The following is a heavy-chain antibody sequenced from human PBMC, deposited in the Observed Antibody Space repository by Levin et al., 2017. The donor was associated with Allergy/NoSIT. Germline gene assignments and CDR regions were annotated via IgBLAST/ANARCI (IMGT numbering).Heavy chain of an antibody. CDR1: GFTFSSYA. CDR2: ISYDGSNK. Sequence: GGSLRLSCAASGFTFSSYAMHWVRQAPGKGLEWVAVISYDGSNKYYADSVKGRFTISRDNSKNTLYLQMNSLRAEDTAVYYCARGPIGPYYYDSSGYSCPFDYWGQGTLVTVSS. V-gene: IGHV3-30*04. D-gene: IGHD3-22*01. CDR3: ARGPIGPYYYDSSGYSCPFDY. J-gene: IGHJ4*02.